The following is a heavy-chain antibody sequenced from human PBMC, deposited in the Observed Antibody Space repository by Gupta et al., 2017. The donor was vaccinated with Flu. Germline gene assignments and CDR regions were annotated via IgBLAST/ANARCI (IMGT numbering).Heavy chain of an antibody. CDR2: INTNTGNP. D-gene: IGHD3-3*01. CDR3: ARDRGRGFGVVINMDV. J-gene: IGHJ6*03. V-gene: IGHV7-4-1*02. Sequence: PGQGLEWMGWINTNTGNPTYAQGFTGRFVFSLDTSVSTAYLQISSLKAEDTAVYYCARDRGRGFGVVINMDVWGKGTTVTVSS.